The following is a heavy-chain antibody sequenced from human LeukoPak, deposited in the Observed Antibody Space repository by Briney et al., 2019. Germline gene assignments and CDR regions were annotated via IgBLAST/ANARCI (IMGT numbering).Heavy chain of an antibody. Sequence: GGSLRLSCAAAGFTFSKFAMHWVRQAPGKGLEWVAVVSYDGGYKYYADSVKGRFTISRDNSKNTLYLQMNSLRAEDTAVYYCARAPGYGAAYYFDYWGQGTLVTVSS. CDR2: VSYDGGYK. J-gene: IGHJ4*02. CDR3: ARAPGYGAAYYFDY. V-gene: IGHV3-30*04. D-gene: IGHD1-1*01. CDR1: GFTFSKFA.